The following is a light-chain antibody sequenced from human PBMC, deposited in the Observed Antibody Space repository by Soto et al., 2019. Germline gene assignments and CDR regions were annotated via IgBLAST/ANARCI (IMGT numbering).Light chain of an antibody. CDR2: DAT. Sequence: DRQLTQSRSSMSASVRARDALTCQASRDITNFLSWFQQKPGKVPKFLIYDATALETGVPSRFSGSGSGTEFTHTISILHPDDFATYYCQQYNGYSSWTFDQGTKVDIK. CDR1: RDITNF. V-gene: IGKV1-33*01. CDR3: QQYNGYSSWT. J-gene: IGKJ1*01.